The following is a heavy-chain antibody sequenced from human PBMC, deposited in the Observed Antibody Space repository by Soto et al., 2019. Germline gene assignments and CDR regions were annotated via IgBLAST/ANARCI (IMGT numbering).Heavy chain of an antibody. J-gene: IGHJ6*02. CDR2: INPKSGDT. CDR1: RYTFTSCA. CDR3: ARVNGDAPPRGMDV. V-gene: IGHV1-2*04. Sequence: ASDLGSCSASRYTFTSCAMHSVRQTPGQGLEGMGRINPKSGDTKYAEKFQAWVTMTRDTSISTAYMEVTRLRSDDTAVYYCARVNGDAPPRGMDVWGQGTTVTVSS. D-gene: IGHD2-21*02.